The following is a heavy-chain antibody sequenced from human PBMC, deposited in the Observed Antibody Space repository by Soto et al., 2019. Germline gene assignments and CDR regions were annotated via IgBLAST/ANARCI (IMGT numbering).Heavy chain of an antibody. J-gene: IGHJ6*02. CDR2: IKQDGSEK. CDR3: ARYGGAGYYYYGMDV. Sequence: EVQLVESGGGLVQPGGSLRLSCAASGFTFSSYWMSWVRQAPGKGLEWVANIKQDGSEKYYVDSVKGRFTISRDNAKNTLYLKMNSLRAEDTAVYYCARYGGAGYYYYGMDVWGQGTTVTVSS. D-gene: IGHD3-16*01. CDR1: GFTFSSYW. V-gene: IGHV3-7*01.